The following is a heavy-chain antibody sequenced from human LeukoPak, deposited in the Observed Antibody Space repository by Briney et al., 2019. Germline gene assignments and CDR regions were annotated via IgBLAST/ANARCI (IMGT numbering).Heavy chain of an antibody. CDR1: GYTFTSYG. CDR3: AREGYCTNGVCYSDY. V-gene: IGHV1-18*01. D-gene: IGHD2-8*01. J-gene: IGHJ4*02. CDR2: ISSYNGNT. Sequence: ASVKVSCKASGYTFTSYGISWVRQAPGQGLEGMGWISSYNGNTKYPQKLQGRVTMTTDTSTSTAYMELRSLRSDDTAVYYCAREGYCTNGVCYSDYWGQGTLVTVSS.